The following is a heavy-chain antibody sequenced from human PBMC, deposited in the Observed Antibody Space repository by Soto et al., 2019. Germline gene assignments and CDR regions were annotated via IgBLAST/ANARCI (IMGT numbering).Heavy chain of an antibody. D-gene: IGHD3-3*02. CDR2: INAGNGNT. Sequence: ASVKVSCKASGYTFTSYLMHWVRQAPGQRLEWMGWINAGNGNTKYSQKFQGRVTMTSDTSTSSVYMEVSSLRSEDTAVYYCISTLGARFDYWGQGTLVTVSS. V-gene: IGHV1-3*01. J-gene: IGHJ4*02. CDR3: ISTLGARFDY. CDR1: GYTFTSYL.